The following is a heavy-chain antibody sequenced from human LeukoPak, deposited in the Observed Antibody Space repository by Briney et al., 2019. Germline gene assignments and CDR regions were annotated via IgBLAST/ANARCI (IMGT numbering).Heavy chain of an antibody. Sequence: SETLSLTCAVYGGSFRGYYWSWIRQPPGKGLEWIGEINHSGSTNYNPSLKSRVTISVDTSKNQFSLKLSSVTAADTAVYYCARGPQRAFDIWGQGTMVTVSS. CDR2: INHSGST. CDR3: ARGPQRAFDI. J-gene: IGHJ3*02. V-gene: IGHV4-34*01. CDR1: GGSFRGYY.